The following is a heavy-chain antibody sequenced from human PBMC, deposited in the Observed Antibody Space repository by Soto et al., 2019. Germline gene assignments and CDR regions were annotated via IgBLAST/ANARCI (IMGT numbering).Heavy chain of an antibody. D-gene: IGHD1-26*01. CDR2: INPHGGST. CDR1: RDTFTSYY. J-gene: IGHJ5*02. V-gene: IGHV1-46*01. Sequence: VSSVKVSCKAPRDTFTSYYINWVRQAPGQGLEWMGVINPHGGSTAYAQKFKGRVTLTRDTSASTVYMEVSSLTSEDTAMYYCARSSGGNFGIIIEGTNWFAPWGQGNLVTVS. CDR3: ARSSGGNFGIIIEGTNWFAP.